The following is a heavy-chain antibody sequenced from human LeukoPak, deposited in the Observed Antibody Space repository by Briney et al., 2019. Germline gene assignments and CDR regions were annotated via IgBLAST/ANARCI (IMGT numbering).Heavy chain of an antibody. Sequence: PSETLSLTCAVYGGSFSGYYWSWIRQPPGKGLEWIGEINHSGSTNHNPSLKSRVTISVDTSKNQFSLKLSSVTAADTAVYYCARVMYYDYVWGSYRSYYFDYWGQGTLVTVSS. D-gene: IGHD3-16*02. CDR3: ARVMYYDYVWGSYRSYYFDY. V-gene: IGHV4-34*01. J-gene: IGHJ4*02. CDR2: INHSGST. CDR1: GGSFSGYY.